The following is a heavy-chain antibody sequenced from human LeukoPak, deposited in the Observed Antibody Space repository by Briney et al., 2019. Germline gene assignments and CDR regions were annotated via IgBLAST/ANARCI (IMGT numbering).Heavy chain of an antibody. D-gene: IGHD5-18*01. CDR3: AREGYSYGKGYFDY. CDR1: GFTFSSYE. CDR2: ISSSGSTI. J-gene: IGHJ4*02. V-gene: IGHV3-48*03. Sequence: GGSLRLYCAASGFTFSSYEMNWVRQAPGKGLEWVSHISSSGSTIYYADSVKGRFTISRDNAKNSLYLQMNSLRAEDTAVYYCAREGYSYGKGYFDYWGQGTLVTVSS.